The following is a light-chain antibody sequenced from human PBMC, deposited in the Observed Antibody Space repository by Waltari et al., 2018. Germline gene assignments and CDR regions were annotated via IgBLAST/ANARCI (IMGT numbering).Light chain of an antibody. CDR3: QTWVNGTVI. V-gene: IGLV3-1*01. J-gene: IGLJ2*01. CDR2: QDK. Sequence: SYELTQPPSVSVSTGQTVTITCSGDKLGSRYTCWYQQRAGQSPIMVLFQDKKRPTGIPERFSGSNSGNTAALTISGAQSMDEADYYCQTWVNGTVIFGGGTKVTVL. CDR1: KLGSRY.